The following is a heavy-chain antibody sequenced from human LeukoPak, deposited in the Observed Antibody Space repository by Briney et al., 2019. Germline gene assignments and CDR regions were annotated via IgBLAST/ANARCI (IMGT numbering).Heavy chain of an antibody. D-gene: IGHD2-2*03. Sequence: SVKVSCKVSGGTFSSYAINWVRQAPGQGLEWMGGIIPIFGTANYAQKFQGRVTLTRDMSTSTDYLELSSLRSEDTAVYYCARDGYLAVDYWGQGTLVTVSS. CDR2: IIPIFGTA. J-gene: IGHJ4*02. V-gene: IGHV1-69*05. CDR1: GGTFSSYA. CDR3: ARDGYLAVDY.